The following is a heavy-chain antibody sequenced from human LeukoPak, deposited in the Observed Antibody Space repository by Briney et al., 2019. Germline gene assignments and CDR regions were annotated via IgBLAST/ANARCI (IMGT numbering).Heavy chain of an antibody. CDR2: INSDGSTS. V-gene: IGHV3-74*01. D-gene: IGHD4-17*01. J-gene: IGHJ3*02. CDR1: GFTFSSYW. Sequence: GGSLRLSCADSGFTFSSYWMYWVRQAPGKGLVWVSGINSDGSTSSYADSVEGRFTISSDNAKNTLYLQMNSLRAEDTAVYYCARGDYGEKGGAFDIWGQGTMVTVSS. CDR3: ARGDYGEKGGAFDI.